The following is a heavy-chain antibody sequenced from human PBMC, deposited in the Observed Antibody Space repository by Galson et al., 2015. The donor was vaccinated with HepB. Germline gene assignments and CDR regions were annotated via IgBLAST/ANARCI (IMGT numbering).Heavy chain of an antibody. V-gene: IGHV4-59*08. CDR2: IDYSGST. CDR1: GGSIGSYY. CDR3: ARLKTRYGDYPFDY. J-gene: IGHJ4*02. D-gene: IGHD4-17*01. Sequence: ETLSLTCSVSGGSIGSYYWSWIRRAPGKGLEWIGYIDYSGSTGYNPSLKSRITISVDTSKNQFSLKLNSVTAADTAVYYCARLKTRYGDYPFDYWGQGTLVTVSS.